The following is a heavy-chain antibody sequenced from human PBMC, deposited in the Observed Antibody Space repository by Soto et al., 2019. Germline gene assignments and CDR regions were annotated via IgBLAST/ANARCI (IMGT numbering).Heavy chain of an antibody. CDR3: AHTHEYSSSYYFDY. J-gene: IGHJ4*02. D-gene: IGHD6-6*01. V-gene: IGHV2-5*02. CDR2: IYWDDDK. Sequence: QITLKESGPTLVKPTQTLTLTCTFSGFSLSTSGVGVGWIRQPPGKALEWLALIYWDDDKRYSPSLKSGLTITKDTSNNQVVLTMTNMDTVDTATYYCAHTHEYSSSYYFDYWGQGTLVTVSS. CDR1: GFSLSTSGVG.